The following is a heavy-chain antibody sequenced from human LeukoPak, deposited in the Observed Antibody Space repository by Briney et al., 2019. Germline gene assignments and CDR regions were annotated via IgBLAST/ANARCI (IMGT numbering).Heavy chain of an antibody. V-gene: IGHV1-69*05. CDR3: ASSYSSSSGVYYYYYMDV. CDR1: GGTFSSYA. J-gene: IGHJ6*03. Sequence: GASVKVSCKASGGTFSSYAISWVRQAPGQGLEWMGGIIPIFGTANYAQKFQGRVTITTDESTSTAYMELSSLRSVDTAVYYCASSYSSSSGVYYYYYMDVWGKGTTVTVSS. D-gene: IGHD6-6*01. CDR2: IIPIFGTA.